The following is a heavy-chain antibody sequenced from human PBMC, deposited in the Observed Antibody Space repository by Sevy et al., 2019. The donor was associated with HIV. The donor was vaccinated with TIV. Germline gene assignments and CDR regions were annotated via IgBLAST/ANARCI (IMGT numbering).Heavy chain of an antibody. V-gene: IGHV3-30-3*01. CDR1: GFTFSSYA. J-gene: IGHJ4*02. CDR3: AREESITMVRGGGYYFDY. D-gene: IGHD3-10*01. CDR2: ISYDGGNK. Sequence: GGSLRLSCAASGFTFSSYAMHWVRQAPGKGLEWVAVISYDGGNKYYADSVKGRFTISRDNSKNTLYLQMNSLRAEDTAVYYSAREESITMVRGGGYYFDYWGQGTLVTVSS.